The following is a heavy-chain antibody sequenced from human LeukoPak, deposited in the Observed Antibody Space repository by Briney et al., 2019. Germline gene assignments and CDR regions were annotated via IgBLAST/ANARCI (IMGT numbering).Heavy chain of an antibody. CDR2: INHSGST. D-gene: IGHD1-1*01. Sequence: PSETLSLTCAVYGGSFSGYYWSWIRQPPGKGLEWIGEINHSGSTNYNPSLKSRVTISVDTSKNQFSLKLSSVTAADTAVYYCARNATNFDYWGQGTLVTVFS. J-gene: IGHJ4*02. CDR3: ARNATNFDY. V-gene: IGHV4-34*01. CDR1: GGSFSGYY.